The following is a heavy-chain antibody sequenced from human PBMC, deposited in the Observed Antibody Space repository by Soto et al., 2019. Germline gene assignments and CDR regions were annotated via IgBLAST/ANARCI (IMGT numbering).Heavy chain of an antibody. CDR2: ISYDGSNK. V-gene: IGHV3-30*18. CDR1: GFTFSSYG. CDR3: AKDRIRRYYYDSSGYYQSDYFDS. D-gene: IGHD3-22*01. Sequence: PGGSLRLSCAASGFTFSSYGMHWVRQAPGKGLEWVAVISYDGSNKYYADSVKGRFTISRDNSKNTLYLQMNSLRAEDTAVYYCAKDRIRRYYYDSSGYYQSDYFDSWGQGTLVTVSS. J-gene: IGHJ4*02.